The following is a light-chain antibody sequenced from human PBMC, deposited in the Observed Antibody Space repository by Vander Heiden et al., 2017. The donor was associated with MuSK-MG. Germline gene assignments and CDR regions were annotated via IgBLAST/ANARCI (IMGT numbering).Light chain of an antibody. Sequence: DIQMTQSPSSLSASVGDRVTITCRAGETISSSLNWYQQKPGKAPTLLIYGASSLHTGVPSRFSASGFGTDFTLTISSLRPEDFATYYCQQDDSSPRTFGQGTKVEIK. J-gene: IGKJ1*01. CDR3: QQDDSSPRT. V-gene: IGKV1-39*01. CDR2: GAS. CDR1: ETISSS.